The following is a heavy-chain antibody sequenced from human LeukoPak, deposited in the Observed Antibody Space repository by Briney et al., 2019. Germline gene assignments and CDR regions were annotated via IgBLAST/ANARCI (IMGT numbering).Heavy chain of an antibody. CDR2: ISTYNGDT. V-gene: IGHV1-18*01. Sequence: ASVKVSCKASGYTFSSYGISWVRQAPGQGLEWMAWISTYNGDTNTRYAQKVQGRVTVTTDTSTSTAYMELRSLRSDDTAVYYCARLWPGAFDIWGQGTMVTVSS. CDR1: GYTFSSYG. D-gene: IGHD2-21*01. J-gene: IGHJ3*02. CDR3: ARLWPGAFDI.